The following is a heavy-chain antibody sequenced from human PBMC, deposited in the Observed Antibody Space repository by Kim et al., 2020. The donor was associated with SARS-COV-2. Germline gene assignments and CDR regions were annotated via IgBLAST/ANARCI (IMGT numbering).Heavy chain of an antibody. J-gene: IGHJ5*02. CDR3: AREHIVVVTATYNWFDP. Sequence: LKGRVTISVDTSKNQFSLKLSSVTAADTAVYYCAREHIVVVTATYNWFDPWGQGTLVTVSS. V-gene: IGHV4-59*01. D-gene: IGHD2-21*02.